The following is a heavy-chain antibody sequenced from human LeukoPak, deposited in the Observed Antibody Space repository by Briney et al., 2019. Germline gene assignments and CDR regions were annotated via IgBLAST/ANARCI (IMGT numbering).Heavy chain of an antibody. CDR1: GFTVSSNY. J-gene: IGHJ4*02. V-gene: IGHV3-53*01. CDR2: IYSGGST. Sequence: PGGSLRLSCAASGFTVSSNYMSWVRQAPGKGLEWVSVIYSGGSTYYADYVKGRFTISRDNSKNTLYLQMNSLRAEDTAVYYCARGLDDFWSGYYLDYWGQGTLVTVSS. CDR3: ARGLDDFWSGYYLDY. D-gene: IGHD3-3*01.